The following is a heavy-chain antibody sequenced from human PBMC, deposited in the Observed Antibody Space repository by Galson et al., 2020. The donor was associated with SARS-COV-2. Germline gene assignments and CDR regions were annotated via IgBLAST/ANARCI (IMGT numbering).Heavy chain of an antibody. D-gene: IGHD3-3*01. CDR3: TTDRHGEHYEFWSGYYGDYYDYYMDV. CDR2: IKSKTDGGTT. Sequence: GESLKISCAASGFTFSNAWMSWVRQAPGKGLEWVGRIKSKTDGGTTDYAAPVKGRFTISRDDSKNTLYLQMNSLKTEDTAVYYCTTDRHGEHYEFWSGYYGDYYDYYMDVWGKGTTFTVSS. J-gene: IGHJ6*03. CDR1: GFTFSNAW. V-gene: IGHV3-15*01.